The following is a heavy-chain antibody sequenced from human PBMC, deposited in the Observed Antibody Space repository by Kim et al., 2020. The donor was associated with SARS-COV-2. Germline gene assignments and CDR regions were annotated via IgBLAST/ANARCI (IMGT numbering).Heavy chain of an antibody. Sequence: GGSLRLSCAASGFTFSSYSMNWVRQAPGKGLEWVSYISSSSSTIYYSDSVKGRFTISRDNAKNSLYLQMNSLRDEDTAVYYCAREMMRDYSYGCFDLWGRGTLVTVSS. CDR2: ISSSSSTI. J-gene: IGHJ2*01. CDR1: GFTFSSYS. D-gene: IGHD5-18*01. V-gene: IGHV3-48*02. CDR3: AREMMRDYSYGCFDL.